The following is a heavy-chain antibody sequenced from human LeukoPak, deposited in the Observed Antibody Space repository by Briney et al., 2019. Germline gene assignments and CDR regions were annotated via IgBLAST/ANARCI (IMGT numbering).Heavy chain of an antibody. J-gene: IGHJ5*02. CDR3: ARDGGYPTTDEGFDP. CDR2: IFHTGRT. CDR1: GHSIDRDYY. D-gene: IGHD5-12*01. V-gene: IGHV4-38-2*02. Sequence: SETLSLTCKVSGHSIDRDYYWAWLRQPPGKGLEWIGSIFHTGRTVYNPSYESRLTISMDTSKNEFFLRLNSVTAADTAVYFCARDGGYPTTDEGFDPWGLGTLVTVSS.